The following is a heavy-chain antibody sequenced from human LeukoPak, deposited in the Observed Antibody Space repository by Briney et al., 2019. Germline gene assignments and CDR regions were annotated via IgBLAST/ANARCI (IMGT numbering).Heavy chain of an antibody. D-gene: IGHD3-10*01. J-gene: IGHJ3*02. Sequence: GGSRGLSCAASGFTFSNYAMIWVRQAPGKGLDWVSTISSSGGSTYYADSVKGRFTTSRDNSKNTLYLQMNSLRAEDTALYYCAKDRESTYGLGAFDMWGQGTMVTVSS. CDR1: GFTFSNYA. CDR3: AKDRESTYGLGAFDM. V-gene: IGHV3-23*01. CDR2: ISSSGGST.